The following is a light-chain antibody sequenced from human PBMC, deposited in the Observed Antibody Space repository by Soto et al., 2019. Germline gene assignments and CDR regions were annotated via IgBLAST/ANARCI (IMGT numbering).Light chain of an antibody. J-gene: IGKJ1*01. V-gene: IGKV3-20*01. CDR1: QSVSSNY. CDR3: QQYGSSPT. Sequence: DIVLTQSQGTLSLSPGERATLSCRSSQSVSSNYLAWYQQKPDQAPRLVIYDVSGRATGIPDRFSGSGSGTAFTLTISRLEPEDSAVYYCQQYGSSPTFGQGTKVEIK. CDR2: DVS.